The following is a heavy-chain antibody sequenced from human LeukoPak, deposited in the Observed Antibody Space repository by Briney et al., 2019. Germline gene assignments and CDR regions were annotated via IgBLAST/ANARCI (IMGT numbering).Heavy chain of an antibody. J-gene: IGHJ3*02. V-gene: IGHV4-30-4*08. CDR2: IYYSGST. CDR1: GGSISSGDYY. D-gene: IGHD4-17*01. CDR3: ARDFNYGDYKVDAFDI. Sequence: SQTLSLTCTVSGGSISSGDYYWSWIRQPPGKGLEWIGYIYYSGSTYYNPSLKSRVTISVDTSKNQFSLKLSSVTAADTAVYYCARDFNYGDYKVDAFDIWGQGTMVTVSS.